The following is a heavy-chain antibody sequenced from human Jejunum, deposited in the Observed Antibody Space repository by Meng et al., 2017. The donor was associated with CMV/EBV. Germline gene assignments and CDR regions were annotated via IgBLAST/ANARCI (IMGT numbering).Heavy chain of an antibody. D-gene: IGHD1-26*01. CDR1: GCTFTARD. V-gene: IGHV1-8*02. J-gene: IGHJ5*02. CDR2: VKDCSGNT. Sequence: GCTFTARDVSRVRQASGQRLEWMGWVKDCSGNTDYGQKFKYRVTLTRSATIRTASMKQTSLRPEDTVVYAGAGDFSGGYVGGWFDPWSQGTLVTVSS. CDR3: AGDFSGGYVGGWFDP.